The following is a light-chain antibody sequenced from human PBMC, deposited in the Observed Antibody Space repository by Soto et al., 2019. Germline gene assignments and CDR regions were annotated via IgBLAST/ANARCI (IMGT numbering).Light chain of an antibody. V-gene: IGKV3-20*01. Sequence: EIVLTQSPGTLSLSPGERATLSCRASQSVSSSYLAWYQQKPGQAPRLLIYGASSRATGIPDRFSGSGSGRDFTVTISRLEPEDFAVYDCQQYGSSPLAYGLGTKVDIK. CDR1: QSVSSSY. CDR2: GAS. J-gene: IGKJ3*01. CDR3: QQYGSSPLA.